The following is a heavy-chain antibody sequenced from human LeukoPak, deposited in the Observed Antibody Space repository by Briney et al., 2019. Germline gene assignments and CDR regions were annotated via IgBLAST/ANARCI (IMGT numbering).Heavy chain of an antibody. D-gene: IGHD3-10*01. CDR3: ARDGPPNFGYYYMDV. CDR1: GFTFSNYA. V-gene: IGHV3-23*01. CDR2: ISGSGGST. J-gene: IGHJ6*03. Sequence: GGSLRLSCAASGFTFSNYAMSWVRQAPGKGLEWVSIISGSGGSTYYADSVKGRFTISRDNSKNTLYLQMNSLRAEDTAVYYCARDGPPNFGYYYMDVWGKGTTVTISS.